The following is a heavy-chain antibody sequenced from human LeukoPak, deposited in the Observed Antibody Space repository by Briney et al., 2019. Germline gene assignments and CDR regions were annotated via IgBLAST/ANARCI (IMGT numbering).Heavy chain of an antibody. D-gene: IGHD2-2*01. CDR1: GFTFSDYY. V-gene: IGHV3-11*06. J-gene: IGHJ4*02. CDR3: ASSRYCSSTSCFYFDY. Sequence: GGSLRLSCAASGFTFSDYYMSWIRQAPGKGLEWVSYISSSSYTNYADSVKGRFTISRDNAKNSLCLQMNSLRAEDTAVYYCASSRYCSSTSCFYFDYWGQGTLVTVSS. CDR2: ISSSSYT.